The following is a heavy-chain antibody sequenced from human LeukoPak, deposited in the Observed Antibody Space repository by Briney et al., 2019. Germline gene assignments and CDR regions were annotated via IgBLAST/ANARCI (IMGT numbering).Heavy chain of an antibody. Sequence: PGRSLRLSCAASGFTFSSYGMHWVRLAPGKGLEWVAVISYDGSNKYYADSVKGRFTISRDNSKNTLYLQMNSLRAEDTAVYYCAKGRGAVADYWGQGTLVTVSS. CDR1: GFTFSSYG. J-gene: IGHJ4*02. CDR2: ISYDGSNK. V-gene: IGHV3-30*18. D-gene: IGHD6-19*01. CDR3: AKGRGAVADY.